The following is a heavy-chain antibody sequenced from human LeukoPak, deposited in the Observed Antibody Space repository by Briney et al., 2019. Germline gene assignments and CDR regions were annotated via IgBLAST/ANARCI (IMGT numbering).Heavy chain of an antibody. CDR2: IIPIFGTA. D-gene: IGHD2-2*01. J-gene: IGHJ4*02. CDR1: GGTFSSYA. CDR3: ARVGYCSSTSCQPGDY. V-gene: IGHV1-69*06. Sequence: SVKVSCKASGGTFSSYAISWVRQAPGQGLEWMGGIIPIFGTANYAQKFQGRVTITADKSTRTAYMELSSLRSEDTAVYYCARVGYCSSTSCQPGDYWGQGTLVTVSS.